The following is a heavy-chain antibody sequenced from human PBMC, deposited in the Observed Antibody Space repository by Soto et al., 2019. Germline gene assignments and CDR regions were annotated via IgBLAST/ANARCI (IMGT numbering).Heavy chain of an antibody. CDR2: INHSGST. V-gene: IGHV4-34*01. D-gene: IGHD3-3*01. J-gene: IGHJ6*03. CDR1: GGSFSGYY. CDR3: ARGITIFGVVENYYYYMDV. Sequence: PSETLSLTCAVYGGSFSGYYWSWILQPPGKGLEWIGEINHSGSTNYNPSLKSRVTISVDTSKNQFSLKLSSVTAAYTAVYYCARGITIFGVVENYYYYMDVWGKGTTVTVSS.